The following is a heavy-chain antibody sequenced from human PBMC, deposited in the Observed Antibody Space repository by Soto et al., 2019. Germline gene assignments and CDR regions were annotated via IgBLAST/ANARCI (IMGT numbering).Heavy chain of an antibody. CDR2: IYFSGRT. CDR1: GDSVSSGDYY. CDR3: ARVPIDTYMIYWSDP. D-gene: IGHD3-16*01. Sequence: SETLSLTCTVSGDSVSSGDYYWTWIRQPPGKGLEWVGHIYFSGRTNYIPSLESRVTISLDTSKNQFSLKLTSVTAADTAVYYCARVPIDTYMIYWSDPWGQGTLVTVS. V-gene: IGHV4-61*08. J-gene: IGHJ5*02.